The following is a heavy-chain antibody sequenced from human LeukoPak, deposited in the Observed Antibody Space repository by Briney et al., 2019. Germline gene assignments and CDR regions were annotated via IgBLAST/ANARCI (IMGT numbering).Heavy chain of an antibody. CDR1: GASVSSSSYY. CDR3: ASLGTLRS. D-gene: IGHD7-27*01. J-gene: IGHJ5*02. V-gene: IGHV4-39*01. CDR2: ISYSGTN. Sequence: SETLSLTCTVSGASVSSSSYYWGWIRQPPGKGLEWIGSISYSGTNYNNPYLKSRVSVSIDTSKNQFSVKLTSVTAADTAMYYCASLGTLRSWGQGTLVTVSS.